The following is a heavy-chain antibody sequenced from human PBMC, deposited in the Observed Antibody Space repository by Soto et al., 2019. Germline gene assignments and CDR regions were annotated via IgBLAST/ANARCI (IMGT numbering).Heavy chain of an antibody. Sequence: SETLSLTCTVSGGSISSSSYYWGWIRQPPGKGLEWIGSIYYSGSTYYNPSLKSRVTISVDTSKNQFSLKLSSVTAADTAVYYCARAPVMVRGSYWAYYGMDVWGQGTTVTVSS. CDR3: ARAPVMVRGSYWAYYGMDV. V-gene: IGHV4-39*07. D-gene: IGHD3-10*01. CDR2: IYYSGST. J-gene: IGHJ6*02. CDR1: GGSISSSSYY.